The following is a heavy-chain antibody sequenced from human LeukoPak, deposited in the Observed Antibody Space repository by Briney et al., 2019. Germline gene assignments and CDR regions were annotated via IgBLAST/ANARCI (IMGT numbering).Heavy chain of an antibody. CDR2: IYYSGST. CDR1: GGSISSYY. J-gene: IGHJ3*02. CDR3: ARDSAYYYDSSGYYPAFDI. V-gene: IGHV4-59*12. Sequence: SETLSLTCTVSGGSISSYYWSWIRQPPGKGLDWIGCIYYSGSTNYNPSLKSRVTMSVDTSKNQFSLKLSSVTAADTAVYYCARDSAYYYDSSGYYPAFDIWGQGTMVTVSS. D-gene: IGHD3-22*01.